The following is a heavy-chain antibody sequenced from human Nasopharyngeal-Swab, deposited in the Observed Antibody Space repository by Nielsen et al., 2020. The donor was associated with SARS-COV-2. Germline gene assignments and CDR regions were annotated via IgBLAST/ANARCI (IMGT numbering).Heavy chain of an antibody. V-gene: IGHV1-46*01. CDR1: GYVFTYYY. CDR2: INPGGGNA. D-gene: IGHD2-8*02. J-gene: IGHJ4*02. CDR3: ARESPPFEDCTDTSCHSGPWDS. Sequence: ASVKVSCKASGYVFTYYYVHWARQAPGQGPEWMGIINPGGGNATYSQSFQGRITTTSDTSTNTVFMELFSLRSEDTAVYYCARESPPFEDCTDTSCHSGPWDSWGQGTLVTVSS.